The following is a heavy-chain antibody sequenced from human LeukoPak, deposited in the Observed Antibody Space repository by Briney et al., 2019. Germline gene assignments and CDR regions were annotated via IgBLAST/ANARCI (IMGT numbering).Heavy chain of an antibody. J-gene: IGHJ4*02. CDR1: RFTFRTFP. CDR2: ISAGGGNT. CDR3: ARDPGYNNI. V-gene: IGHV3-23*01. D-gene: IGHD5-24*01. Sequence: GGSLSLSCAASRFTFRTFPMSWVRPAPGKGLESVTDISAGGGNTSYAVSVKGRITIYRDNSKSTLYLQVTSRRAEDTSVYYCARDPGYNNIWGQGTLVTVSS.